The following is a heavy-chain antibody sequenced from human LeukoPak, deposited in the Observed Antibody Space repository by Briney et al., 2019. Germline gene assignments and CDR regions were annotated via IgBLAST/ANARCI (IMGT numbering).Heavy chain of an antibody. Sequence: SETLSLTCTVSGGSISSYYWSWIRQPPGKGLEWIGYIYYSGSTNYNPSLKSRVTISVDTSKNQFSLKLSSVTAADTAVYYCARLAAAAGKFDYWGQGTLVTVSS. CDR2: IYYSGST. V-gene: IGHV4-59*08. CDR1: GGSISSYY. CDR3: ARLAAAAGKFDY. J-gene: IGHJ4*02. D-gene: IGHD6-13*01.